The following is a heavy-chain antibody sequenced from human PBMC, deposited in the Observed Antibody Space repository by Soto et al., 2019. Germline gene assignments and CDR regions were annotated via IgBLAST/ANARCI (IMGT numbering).Heavy chain of an antibody. CDR3: ARYVAEVTTFFDQ. J-gene: IGHJ4*02. CDR2: ISGSSGSK. V-gene: IGHV3-11*06. D-gene: IGHD4-17*01. CDR1: GFIFNDYY. Sequence: GGSLRLSCAASGFIFNDYYMSWILQAPGKGLEWLSNISGSSGSKKYADAGKGRFTISRDNAKKSLYLEMHSLRAEDTAMYYCARYVAEVTTFFDQWGQGTLVTVSS.